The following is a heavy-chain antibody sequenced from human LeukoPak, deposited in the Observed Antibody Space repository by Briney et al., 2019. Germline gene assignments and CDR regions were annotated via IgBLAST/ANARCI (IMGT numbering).Heavy chain of an antibody. CDR1: GGSFSGYY. CDR3: ARVPSYDFDY. J-gene: IGHJ4*02. CDR2: INHSGST. D-gene: IGHD3-3*01. Sequence: SETLSLTCAVYGGSFSGYYWSWIRQPPGKGLEWIGEINHSGSTNYNPSLKSRVTISVDTSKNQFSLKLSSVTAADTAVYYCARVPSYDFDYWGQGTLVTVSS. V-gene: IGHV4-34*01.